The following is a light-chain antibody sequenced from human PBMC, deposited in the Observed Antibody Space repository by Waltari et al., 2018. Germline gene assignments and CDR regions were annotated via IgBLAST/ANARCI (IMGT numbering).Light chain of an antibody. CDR3: ILYMGGGVSL. CDR1: SGSVSTTFY. CDR2: NTN. J-gene: IGLJ3*02. V-gene: IGLV8-61*01. Sequence: QTVVTQEPSLSVSPGGTVTLTCGFDSGSVSTTFYTGWYQQTPGQAPRPLIYNTNIRSSGVPHRFSGSILGNKAALTITGAQADDESDYYCILYMGGGVSLFGGGTKVTVL.